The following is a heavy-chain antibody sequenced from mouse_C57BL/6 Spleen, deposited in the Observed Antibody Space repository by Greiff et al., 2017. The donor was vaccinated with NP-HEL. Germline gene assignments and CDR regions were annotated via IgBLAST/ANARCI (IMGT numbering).Heavy chain of an antibody. Sequence: QVHVKQPGAELVRPGSSVKLSCKASGYTFTSYWMHWVKQRPIQGLEWIGNIDPSDSETHYNQKFKDKATLTVDKSSSTAYMQLSSLTSEDSAVYYCASSNYDYAMDYWGQGTSVTVSS. J-gene: IGHJ4*01. CDR1: GYTFTSYW. CDR2: IDPSDSET. D-gene: IGHD2-5*01. V-gene: IGHV1-52*01. CDR3: ASSNYDYAMDY.